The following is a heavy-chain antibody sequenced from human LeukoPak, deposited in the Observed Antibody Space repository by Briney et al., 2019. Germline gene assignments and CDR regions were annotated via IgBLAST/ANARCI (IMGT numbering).Heavy chain of an antibody. D-gene: IGHD3-22*01. Sequence: GGSLRLSCSASGFIFNTFGMNWVRQAPGKGLEWVANIKQDGSEKYYVDSVKGRFTISRDNAKNSLYLQMNSLRAEDTAVYYCARGRTYYYDRGLDYWGQGTLVTVSS. CDR3: ARGRTYYYDRGLDY. V-gene: IGHV3-7*01. CDR1: GFIFNTFG. J-gene: IGHJ4*02. CDR2: IKQDGSEK.